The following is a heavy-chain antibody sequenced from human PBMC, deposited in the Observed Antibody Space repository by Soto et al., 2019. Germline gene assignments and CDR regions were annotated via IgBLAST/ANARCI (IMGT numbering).Heavy chain of an antibody. D-gene: IGHD3-10*01. CDR1: GFTFSSYW. J-gene: IGHJ4*02. CDR3: AKDSGDYYGSGIGNY. CDR2: IKQDGSEK. Sequence: HPGGSLRLSCAASGFTFSSYWMSWVRQAPGKGLEWVANIKQDGSEKYYVDSVKGRFTISRDNAKNSLYLQMNSLRAEDTAVYYCAKDSGDYYGSGIGNYRGQGTLVTVSS. V-gene: IGHV3-7*01.